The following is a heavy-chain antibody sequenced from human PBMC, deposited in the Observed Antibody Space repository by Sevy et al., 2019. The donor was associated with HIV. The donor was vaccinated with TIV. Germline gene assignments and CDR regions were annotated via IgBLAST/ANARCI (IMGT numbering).Heavy chain of an antibody. CDR2: LNGDGSDI. CDR1: GFTFSSYS. CDR3: FVRIRDSSEIDY. D-gene: IGHD6-6*01. V-gene: IGHV3-74*01. Sequence: GGSLRLSCAASGFTFSSYSMNWVRQAPGKGLVWVARLNGDGSDINYADSVRGRFTISRDNTKNTLYLQMSSLRGEDTAVYYCFVRIRDSSEIDYWGQGTLVTVSS. J-gene: IGHJ4*02.